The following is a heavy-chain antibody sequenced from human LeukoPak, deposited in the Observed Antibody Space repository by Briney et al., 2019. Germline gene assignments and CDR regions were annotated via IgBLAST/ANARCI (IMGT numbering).Heavy chain of an antibody. CDR3: ARQYSSSWYVGNYFDY. J-gene: IGHJ4*02. Sequence: PSETLSLTCTVSGGSISSYYWSWIRQPPGKGLEWIGEINHSGSTNYNPSLKSRVTISVDTSKNQFSLKLSSVTAADTAVYYCARQYSSSWYVGNYFDYWGQGTLVTVSS. V-gene: IGHV4-34*01. D-gene: IGHD6-13*01. CDR2: INHSGST. CDR1: GGSISSYY.